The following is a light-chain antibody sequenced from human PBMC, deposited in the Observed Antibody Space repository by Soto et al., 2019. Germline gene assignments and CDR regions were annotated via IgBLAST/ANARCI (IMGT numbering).Light chain of an antibody. J-gene: IGKJ1*01. Sequence: IQMTQSPSTLSASVGDTVTITCRASESIYSWLAWYKRMPGKAPQLLIYKTSTLQSGVASRFSGSGSGADYTLTITSLQPDDFATYYCQEYNTNSRTFGQGTRV. CDR1: ESIYSW. CDR2: KTS. CDR3: QEYNTNSRT. V-gene: IGKV1-5*03.